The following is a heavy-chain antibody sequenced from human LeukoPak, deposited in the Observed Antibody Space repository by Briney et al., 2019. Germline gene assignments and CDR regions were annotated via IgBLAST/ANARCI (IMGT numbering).Heavy chain of an antibody. D-gene: IGHD4-17*01. CDR2: TRNKARSYTT. J-gene: IGHJ6*02. CDR1: GFTLSDHY. CDR3: ARTVTTNYAIDV. Sequence: GGSLRLSCAASGFTLSDHYVDWVRQAPGKGLEWVGRTRNKARSYTTGYAASVDGRFTISRDDSKNLLNLQMNSLKAEDTAVYYCARTVTTNYAIDVWGQGTTVTVSS. V-gene: IGHV3-72*01.